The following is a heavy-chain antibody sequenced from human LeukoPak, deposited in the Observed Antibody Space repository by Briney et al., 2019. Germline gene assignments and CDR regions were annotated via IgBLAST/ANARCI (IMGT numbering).Heavy chain of an antibody. Sequence: SVKVSCKASVGTFSIYAISWVREGRGQGLECIASTILLLDIANYAQTFPGRVTITADKSTSTASVELSSMRSDDTVVYYCALAQGRWIPFPFDYWGPGTLVSASS. CDR3: ALAQGRWIPFPFDY. CDR1: VGTFSIYA. D-gene: IGHD5-24*01. CDR2: TILLLDIA. J-gene: IGHJ4*02. V-gene: IGHV1-69*04.